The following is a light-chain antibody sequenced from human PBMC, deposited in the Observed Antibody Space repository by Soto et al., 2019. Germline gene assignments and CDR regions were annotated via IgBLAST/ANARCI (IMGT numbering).Light chain of an antibody. CDR2: DAS. J-gene: IGKJ5*01. V-gene: IGKV3-15*01. CDR3: QQYNNWTIT. Sequence: EIFMTQSPATLSVSPWESATLSWRASQSVSSNLAWHQQKPGQAPRILMYDASTRATGISARFSGSGSGTEFTLTISSLQSEDFAVYYCQQYNNWTITFGQGTRLEIK. CDR1: QSVSSN.